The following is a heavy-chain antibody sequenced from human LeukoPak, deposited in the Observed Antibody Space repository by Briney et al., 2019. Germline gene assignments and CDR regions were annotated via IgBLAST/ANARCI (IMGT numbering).Heavy chain of an antibody. Sequence: GGSLRLSCAASGFTFSSYGMHWVRQAPGKGLEWVAFIRYDGSNKYYADSVKGRFTISRDNSKNTLYLQMNSLRAEDTAVYYCAKDRVRQLVPFDYWGQGTLVTVSS. CDR3: AKDRVRQLVPFDY. CDR1: GFTFSSYG. D-gene: IGHD6-6*01. CDR2: IRYDGSNK. J-gene: IGHJ4*02. V-gene: IGHV3-30*02.